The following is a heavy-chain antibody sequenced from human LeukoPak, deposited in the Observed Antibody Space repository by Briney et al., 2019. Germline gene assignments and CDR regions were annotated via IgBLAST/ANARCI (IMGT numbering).Heavy chain of an antibody. CDR3: ARFSLYADSGYSSWLFDL. CDR1: GFTFSTSW. V-gene: IGHV3-7*01. J-gene: IGHJ4*02. Sequence: GGSLRLSCAASGFTFSTSWMSWVRQAPGKGLEWVANIQQDGSPKYYVDSVKGRFTISRDNTKNSLYLQMNSLRADDSDVYYWARFSLYADSGYSSWLFDLWGQGTLVTVSS. D-gene: IGHD3-22*01. CDR2: IQQDGSPK.